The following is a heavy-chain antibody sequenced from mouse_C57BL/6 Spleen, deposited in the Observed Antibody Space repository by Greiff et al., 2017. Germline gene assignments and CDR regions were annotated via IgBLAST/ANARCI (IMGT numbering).Heavy chain of an antibody. J-gene: IGHJ4*01. D-gene: IGHD1-1*01. Sequence: EVQVVESGGGLVKPGGSLKLSCAASGFTFSDYGMHWVRQAPEKGLEWVAYISSGSSTIYYADTVKGRFTIPRDNAKNTLFLQMTSLRYDDTAMYYCARLITTVVAHYYAMDYWGQGTSVTVSS. CDR3: ARLITTVVAHYYAMDY. CDR2: ISSGSSTI. V-gene: IGHV5-17*01. CDR1: GFTFSDYG.